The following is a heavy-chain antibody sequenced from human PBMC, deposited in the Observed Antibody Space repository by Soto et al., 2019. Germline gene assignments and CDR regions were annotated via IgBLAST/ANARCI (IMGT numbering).Heavy chain of an antibody. V-gene: IGHV3-9*01. CDR2: ISWNSGSI. Sequence: GGSLRLSCAASGFTFDDYAMHWVRQAPGKGLEWVSGISWNSGSIGYADSVKGRFTISRDNAKNSLYLQMNSLRAEDTALYYCAKDSLYGSAPGGGMDVWGQGTTVTVSS. J-gene: IGHJ6*02. CDR1: GFTFDDYA. CDR3: AKDSLYGSAPGGGMDV. D-gene: IGHD3-10*01.